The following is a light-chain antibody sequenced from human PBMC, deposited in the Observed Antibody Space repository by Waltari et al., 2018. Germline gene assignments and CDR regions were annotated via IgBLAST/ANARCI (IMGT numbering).Light chain of an antibody. Sequence: QSALTQPPSASGSHGQSVTISCTGTSSDGGSYNYVSWYQQHPGKAPKIIIFEVAQRASGVPDRFSGSKSGNTASLTVSGLQAEDEADYYCTSYAGSKGWVFGGGTKLTVL. V-gene: IGLV2-8*01. CDR2: EVA. CDR1: SSDGGSYNY. J-gene: IGLJ3*02. CDR3: TSYAGSKGWV.